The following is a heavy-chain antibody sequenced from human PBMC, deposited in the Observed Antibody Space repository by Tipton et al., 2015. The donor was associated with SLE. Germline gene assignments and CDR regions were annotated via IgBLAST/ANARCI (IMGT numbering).Heavy chain of an antibody. Sequence: TLSLTCTVSGVSIRSYYWSWIRQPPGKGLEWIGYIYYSGSTNYNPSLKSRVTMSVDTSKNQFSLKLSSVTAADTAVYYCARHELKIAVDCGGQGILVPVSS. D-gene: IGHD2/OR15-2a*01. CDR2: IYYSGST. V-gene: IGHV4-59*08. CDR1: GVSIRSYY. CDR3: ARHELKIAVDC. J-gene: IGHJ4*02.